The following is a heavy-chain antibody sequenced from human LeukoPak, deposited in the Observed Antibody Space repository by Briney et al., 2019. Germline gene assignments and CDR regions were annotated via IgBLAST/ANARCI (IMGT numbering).Heavy chain of an antibody. Sequence: SETLSLTCAVSGGSISSGGYSWSWIRQPPGKGLEWIGYIYHSGSTYYNPSLKSRVTISVDRSKNQFSLKLSSVTAADTAVYYCARARGITFGGVIANWGQGTLVTVSS. CDR3: ARARGITFGGVIAN. CDR2: IYHSGST. V-gene: IGHV4-30-2*01. J-gene: IGHJ4*02. CDR1: GGSISSGGYS. D-gene: IGHD3-16*02.